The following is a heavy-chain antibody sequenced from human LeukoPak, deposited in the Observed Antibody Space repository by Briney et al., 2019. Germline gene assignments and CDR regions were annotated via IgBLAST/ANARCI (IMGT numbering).Heavy chain of an antibody. CDR1: GGSFSGYY. CDR2: INHSGST. CDR3: ARLTGYWRLREGDY. D-gene: IGHD3-9*01. Sequence: ASETLSLTCAVYGGSFSGYYWSWIRQPPGKALEWIGEINHSGSTNYNPSLKSRVTISVDTSKNQFSLKLSSVTAADAAVYYCARLTGYWRLREGDYWGQGTLVTVSS. V-gene: IGHV4-34*01. J-gene: IGHJ4*02.